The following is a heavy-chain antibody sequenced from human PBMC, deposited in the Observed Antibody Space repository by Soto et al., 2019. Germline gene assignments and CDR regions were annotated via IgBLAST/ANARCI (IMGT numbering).Heavy chain of an antibody. V-gene: IGHV1-46*01. CDR2: VNPSGGHT. CDR1: GDTFTDYY. Sequence: GASVKVSCKASGDTFTDYYIHWVRQAPGQGLERMGTVNPSGGHTTYAQHFLGRMTMTRDTSTSTLYMELASLTSEDTAIYFCARGGHVVVVTAALDYWGQGTLVTVSS. CDR3: ARGGHVVVVTAALDY. D-gene: IGHD2-21*02. J-gene: IGHJ4*02.